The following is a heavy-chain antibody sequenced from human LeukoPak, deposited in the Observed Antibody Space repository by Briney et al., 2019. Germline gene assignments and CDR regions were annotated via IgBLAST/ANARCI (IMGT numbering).Heavy chain of an antibody. CDR3: VPRYCSITTCNTRRQLWSHFQS. Sequence: GRSLRLSCVASGFTFSSYAMHWVRQAPGKGLEWVAVISYDISDKHYADSVQGRFTISRDNSKNTLYLQMNSLRTEDTALYYCVPRYCSITTCNTRRQLWSHFQSWGQGTLVTVSS. V-gene: IGHV3-30-3*01. CDR1: GFTFSSYA. J-gene: IGHJ4*02. CDR2: ISYDISDK. D-gene: IGHD2-2*02.